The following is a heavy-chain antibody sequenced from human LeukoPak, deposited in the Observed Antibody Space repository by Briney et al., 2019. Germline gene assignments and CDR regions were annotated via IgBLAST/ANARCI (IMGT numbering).Heavy chain of an antibody. Sequence: GGSLRLSCAASGFTFSSYAMSWVRQPPGKGLEWVSAISGSGDTTYYADSVKGRFIISRDNSKNTLSLQMNSLRAEDTAVYYCVRKRSHSGFGESIFDYWGQGTLVTVSS. CDR2: ISGSGDTT. V-gene: IGHV3-23*01. J-gene: IGHJ4*02. CDR1: GFTFSSYA. D-gene: IGHD3-10*01. CDR3: VRKRSHSGFGESIFDY.